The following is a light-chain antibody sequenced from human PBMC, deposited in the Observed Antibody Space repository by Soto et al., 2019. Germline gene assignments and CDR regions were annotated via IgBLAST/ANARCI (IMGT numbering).Light chain of an antibody. V-gene: IGKV1-5*01. CDR1: QSISNW. CDR2: DAS. Sequence: DIQMTQSPSTLSASVGDRVTITCRASQSISNWLAWYQQKPGKAPKLLIYDASSLESGVPSRFSGGGFGTEFTLTISSLQSEDSAVYYCQQYNDWPLTFGGGTKVDIK. CDR3: QQYNDWPLT. J-gene: IGKJ4*01.